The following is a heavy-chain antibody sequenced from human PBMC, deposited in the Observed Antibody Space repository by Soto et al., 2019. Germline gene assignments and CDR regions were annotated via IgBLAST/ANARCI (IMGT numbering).Heavy chain of an antibody. Sequence: GSSVKVSCKASGGTFSSYAISWVRQAPGQGLEWMGGIIPIFGTANYAQKFQGRVTITADKSTSTAYMELSSLRSEDTAVYYCASQKEKNTTWFDLWGQGSLVTVSS. CDR3: ASQKEKNTTWFDL. J-gene: IGHJ5*02. D-gene: IGHD1-1*01. V-gene: IGHV1-69*06. CDR1: GGTFSSYA. CDR2: IIPIFGTA.